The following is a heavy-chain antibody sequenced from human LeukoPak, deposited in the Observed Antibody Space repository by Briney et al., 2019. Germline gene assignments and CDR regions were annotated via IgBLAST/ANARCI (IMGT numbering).Heavy chain of an antibody. Sequence: SETLSLTCTVSGGSISSYYWSWIRQPPGKGLEWIGYIYYSGSTNYNPSLKSRVTISVDTSKNQFSLKLSSVTAADTAVYYCARQDSSGYYLRYAFDIRGQGTMVTVSS. CDR2: IYYSGST. CDR3: ARQDSSGYYLRYAFDI. D-gene: IGHD3-22*01. CDR1: GGSISSYY. V-gene: IGHV4-59*08. J-gene: IGHJ3*02.